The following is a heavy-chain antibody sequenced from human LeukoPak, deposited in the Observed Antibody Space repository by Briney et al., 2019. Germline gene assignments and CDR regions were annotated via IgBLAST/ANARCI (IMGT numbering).Heavy chain of an antibody. J-gene: IGHJ4*02. D-gene: IGHD6-19*01. CDR3: ARCSSGWYDFDY. Sequence: ASVKVSCKASGGTFSSYAISWVRQAPGQGLEWMGWINPNSGGTNYAQKFQGWVTMTRDTSISTAYMELSRLRSDDTAVYYCARCSSGWYDFDYWGQGTLVTVSS. CDR2: INPNSGGT. CDR1: GGTFSSYA. V-gene: IGHV1-2*04.